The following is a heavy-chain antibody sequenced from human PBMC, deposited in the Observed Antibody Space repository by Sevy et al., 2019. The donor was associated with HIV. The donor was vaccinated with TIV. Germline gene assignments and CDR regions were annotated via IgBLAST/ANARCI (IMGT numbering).Heavy chain of an antibody. Sequence: GGSLRLSCAASGFTFSNYGMSWVRQAPGKGLEWVSAISGSGTSSYYADSVKGRFTVSRDTSKNTRYLQMNSLGADDTAVYYCARGGDFWSDSSYYYYMDVWGKGTTVTVSS. V-gene: IGHV3-23*01. CDR3: ARGGDFWSDSSYYYYMDV. CDR2: ISGSGTSS. J-gene: IGHJ6*03. D-gene: IGHD3-3*01. CDR1: GFTFSNYG.